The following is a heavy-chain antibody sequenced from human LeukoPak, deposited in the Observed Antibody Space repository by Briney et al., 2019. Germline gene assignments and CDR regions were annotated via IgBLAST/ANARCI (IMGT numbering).Heavy chain of an antibody. Sequence: SETLSLTCNVRGGSISGYYWSWIRQSPGKGLEWIGYIYDTGSISYNPSLKSRVTISVDTSKNQFSLKLSSVTAADTAVYYCARLWYYDFWSGYPPIDYWGQGTLVTVSS. D-gene: IGHD3-3*01. V-gene: IGHV4-59*08. CDR1: GGSISGYY. J-gene: IGHJ4*02. CDR3: ARLWYYDFWSGYPPIDY. CDR2: IYDTGSI.